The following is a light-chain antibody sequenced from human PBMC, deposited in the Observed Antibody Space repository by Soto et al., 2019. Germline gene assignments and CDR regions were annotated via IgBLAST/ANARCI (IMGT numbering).Light chain of an antibody. CDR2: GAS. CDR1: QSVTSY. CDR3: QQRRKLPFT. V-gene: IGKV3-11*01. J-gene: IGKJ3*01. Sequence: EIVLTQSPATLSLSPGERATLSCRASQSVTSYLAWYQQKPGQAPRLRIYGASNRATGIPARFSAFGSRTDFTLTISSLEPEDFAVSYCQQRRKLPFTCGPGPKVDL.